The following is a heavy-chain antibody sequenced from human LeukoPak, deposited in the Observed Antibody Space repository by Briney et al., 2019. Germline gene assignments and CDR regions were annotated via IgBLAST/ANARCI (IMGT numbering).Heavy chain of an antibody. V-gene: IGHV4-59*01. CDR3: ARGFDSKSTYFDY. CDR2: IYYLVTT. Sequence: SETLSLTCTVSGGSITNYYWNWVRQPPGKGLEFIFYIYYLVTTNYHPSLNSLVTISVDTSNNQFSLRLTSVSAAYTAVYYCARGFDSKSTYFDYWGQGTLLTVSS. CDR1: GGSITNYY. D-gene: IGHD5-12*01. J-gene: IGHJ4*02.